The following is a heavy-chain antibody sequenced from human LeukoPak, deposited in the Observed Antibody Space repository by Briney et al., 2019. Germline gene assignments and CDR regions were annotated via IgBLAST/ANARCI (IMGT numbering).Heavy chain of an antibody. V-gene: IGHV3-64*01. J-gene: IGHJ4*02. CDR3: AMGEYGSGSYYFDY. CDR1: GFTFSSYA. D-gene: IGHD3-10*01. CDR2: ISSNGGST. Sequence: GSLRLSCAASGFTFSSYAMHWVRQAPGKGLEYVSAISSNGGSTYYANSVKGRFTISRDNSKNTLYLQMGSLRAEDMAVYYCAMGEYGSGSYYFDYWGQGTLVTVSS.